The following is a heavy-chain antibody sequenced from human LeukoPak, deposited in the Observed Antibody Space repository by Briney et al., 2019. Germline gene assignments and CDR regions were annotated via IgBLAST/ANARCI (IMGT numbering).Heavy chain of an antibody. D-gene: IGHD5-18*01. J-gene: IGHJ4*02. CDR1: GFTFDDYA. CDR2: ISGDGGST. Sequence: PGGSLRLSCAASGFTFDDYAMHCVRQAPGKGLEWVSLISGDGGSTYYANSVKGRFTISRDNSKNSLYLQMNSLRTEDTALYYCATRGYSYALDYWGQGTLVTVSS. V-gene: IGHV3-43*02. CDR3: ATRGYSYALDY.